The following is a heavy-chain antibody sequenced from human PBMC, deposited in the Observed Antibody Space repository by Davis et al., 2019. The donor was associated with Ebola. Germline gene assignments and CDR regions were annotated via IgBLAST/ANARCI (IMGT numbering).Heavy chain of an antibody. Sequence: SGPTLVKPTQTLTLTCTFSGFSLSTSGVGVGWIRQPPRKALEWLALIYWNDDERYSPSLKTRLTITKDTSKNQVVLTMTNMDPVDTATYYCAHSPPPYYYDSSGYYHIYYFDYWGQGTLVTVSS. J-gene: IGHJ4*02. V-gene: IGHV2-5*01. CDR1: GFSLSTSGVG. CDR2: IYWNDDE. D-gene: IGHD3-22*01. CDR3: AHSPPPYYYDSSGYYHIYYFDY.